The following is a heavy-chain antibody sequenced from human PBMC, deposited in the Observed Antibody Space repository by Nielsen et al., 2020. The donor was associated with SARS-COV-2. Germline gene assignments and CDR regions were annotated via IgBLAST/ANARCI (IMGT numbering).Heavy chain of an antibody. CDR2: IYSGGST. CDR3: ARRATVTQPFDY. CDR1: GFTVSSNY. V-gene: IGHV3-66*04. Sequence: GESLKISCAASGFTVSSNYMSWVRQAPGKGLEWVSVIYSGGSTYYADSVKGRFTISRDNSKNTLYLQMNSLRAEDTAVYYCARRATVTQPFDYWGQGTLVTVSP. D-gene: IGHD4-11*01. J-gene: IGHJ4*02.